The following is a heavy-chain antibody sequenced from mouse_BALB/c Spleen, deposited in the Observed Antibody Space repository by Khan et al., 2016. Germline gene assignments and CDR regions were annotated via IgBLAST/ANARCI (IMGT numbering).Heavy chain of an antibody. CDR1: GYTFSRYW. Sequence: QVQLQQSGAELMKPGASVKISCKATGYTFSRYWIEWVKERPGHGLAWIGEILPGTGSTNYNEKLKGKATLTAETSSNTAYIQLSSLTSEDSAVYYCARGAYWGRGTLVTVSA. CDR2: ILPGTGST. V-gene: IGHV1-9*01. J-gene: IGHJ3*01. CDR3: ARGAY.